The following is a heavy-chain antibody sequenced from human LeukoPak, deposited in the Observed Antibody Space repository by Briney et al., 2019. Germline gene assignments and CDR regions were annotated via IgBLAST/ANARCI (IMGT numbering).Heavy chain of an antibody. CDR3: ARDLGSYSSGWYMGFDY. V-gene: IGHV3-48*01. Sequence: GGSLGLSCVGSGFTFSSYSMNWVRQAPGKGLEWVSYISGTSNTIYYDDSVKGRFTVSRDNAKNSLYLQMNSLRAEDTAIYYCARDLGSYSSGWYMGFDYWGQGTLVTVSS. D-gene: IGHD6-19*01. J-gene: IGHJ4*02. CDR1: GFTFSSYS. CDR2: ISGTSNTI.